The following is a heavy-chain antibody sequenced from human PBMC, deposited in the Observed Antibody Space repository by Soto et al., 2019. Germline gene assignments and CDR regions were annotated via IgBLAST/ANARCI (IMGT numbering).Heavy chain of an antibody. J-gene: IGHJ3*02. CDR3: ARRWGSAFDI. CDR2: IYHSGST. CDR1: GGSICSGGYS. D-gene: IGHD3-16*01. V-gene: IGHV4-30-2*01. Sequence: SETLSLTCAVCGGSICSGGYSWSWIRQPPGKGLEWIGHIYHSGSTNYNPSLKSRVTISVDTSKNQFSLNLSSVTAADTAVYYCARRWGSAFDIWGQGTMVTVSS.